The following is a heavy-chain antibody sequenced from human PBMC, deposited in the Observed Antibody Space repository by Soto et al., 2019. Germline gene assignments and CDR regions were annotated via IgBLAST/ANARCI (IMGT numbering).Heavy chain of an antibody. D-gene: IGHD6-19*01. V-gene: IGHV4-39*01. CDR2: ISYSGST. CDR3: ARRGSSGWQGYFDY. J-gene: IGHJ4*02. CDR1: GGSISSSSYY. Sequence: QLQLQESGPGLVKPSETLSLSCSVSGGSISSSSYYWGWIRQTPGKGLEWLGTISYSGSTYYNPSLKSRVTISVHTSKNQFSLKLSSETAADTAVYYCARRGSSGWQGYFDYWGQGTLVTVSS.